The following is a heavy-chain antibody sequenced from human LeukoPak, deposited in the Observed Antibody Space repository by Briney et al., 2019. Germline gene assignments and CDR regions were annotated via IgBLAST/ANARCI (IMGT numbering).Heavy chain of an antibody. Sequence: AGGSLRLSCAASGFTVISNLMTWVRQSPGRGLEWLSSIYSGGATYYADSVKGRFTISRDHSNNPVSPQMTNLRVEDTAIYYCARGAYRISWPGIDYWGQGTLVTVSS. CDR1: GFTVISNL. J-gene: IGHJ4*02. CDR2: IYSGGAT. CDR3: ARGAYRISWPGIDY. V-gene: IGHV3-53*01. D-gene: IGHD3-16*02.